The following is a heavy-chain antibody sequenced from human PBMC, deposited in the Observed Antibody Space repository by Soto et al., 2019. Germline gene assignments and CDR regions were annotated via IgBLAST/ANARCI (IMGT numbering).Heavy chain of an antibody. CDR3: ARGLRGVVVVTAIPSYYGMDV. D-gene: IGHD2-21*02. J-gene: IGHJ6*02. CDR2: IYYSGST. V-gene: IGHV4-61*01. CDR1: GGSVSSGSYY. Sequence: KPSETLSLTCTVSGGSVSSGSYYWSWIRQPPGKGLEWIGYIYYSGSTNYNPSLKSRVTISVDTSKNQFSLKLSSVTAADTAVYYCARGLRGVVVVTAIPSYYGMDVWGQGTTVTVSS.